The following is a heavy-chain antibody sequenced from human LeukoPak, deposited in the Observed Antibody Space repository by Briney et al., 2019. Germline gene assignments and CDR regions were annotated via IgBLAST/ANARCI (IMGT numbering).Heavy chain of an antibody. CDR2: IWYDGSNT. CDR3: ASQGPEGTSGWY. V-gene: IGHV3-33*01. J-gene: IGHJ4*02. CDR1: GFTFSSYG. D-gene: IGHD6-19*01. Sequence: PGRSLRLSCAASGFTFSSYGMHWVRQAPGKGLEWVAVIWYDGSNTYYADSVKGRFTISRDNSKDTLFLQLNILRAEDTAVYYCASQGPEGTSGWYWGQGTLVTVSS.